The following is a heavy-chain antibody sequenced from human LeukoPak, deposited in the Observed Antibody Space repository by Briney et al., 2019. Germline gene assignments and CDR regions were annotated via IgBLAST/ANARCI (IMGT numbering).Heavy chain of an antibody. J-gene: IGHJ4*02. CDR3: AWFAVHRRLTVAGQFGLDY. CDR2: INLSGGTT. CDR1: GYIFTSYN. D-gene: IGHD6-19*01. Sequence: ASVKVSCKASGYIFTSYNIYWVRQAPGQGLEWMGIINLSGGTTNYAQKFKGRVTMTRDTYTSTVYMELSRMRSEDTAVSYCAWFAVHRRLTVAGQFGLDYWGQGTLVTVSS. V-gene: IGHV1-46*01.